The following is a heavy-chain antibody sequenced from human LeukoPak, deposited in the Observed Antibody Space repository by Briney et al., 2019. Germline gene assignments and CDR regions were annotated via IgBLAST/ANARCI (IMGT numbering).Heavy chain of an antibody. CDR2: IYYSGST. D-gene: IGHD3-16*01. V-gene: IGHV4-59*01. CDR1: GGSISSYY. Sequence: SSETLSLTCTVSGGSISSYYWSWIRQPPGKGLEWIGYIYYSGSTNYNPSLKSRVTISVDTSKNQFSLKLSSVTAADTAVYYCAAETQGAFDYWGQGTLVTVSS. J-gene: IGHJ4*02. CDR3: AAETQGAFDY.